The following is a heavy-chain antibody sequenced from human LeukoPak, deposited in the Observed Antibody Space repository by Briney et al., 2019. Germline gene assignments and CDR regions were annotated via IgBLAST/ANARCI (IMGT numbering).Heavy chain of an antibody. Sequence: SETLSLTCTVSGGSISSSSYYWGWIRQPPGKGLEWIGSIYYSGSTYYNPSLKSRVTISVDTSKNQFSLKLSSVTAADTAVYYCARAIGYYDFWSGHGHDYYYYMDVWGKGTTVTVSS. CDR2: IYYSGST. D-gene: IGHD3-3*01. J-gene: IGHJ6*03. CDR1: GGSISSSSYY. CDR3: ARAIGYYDFWSGHGHDYYYYMDV. V-gene: IGHV4-39*01.